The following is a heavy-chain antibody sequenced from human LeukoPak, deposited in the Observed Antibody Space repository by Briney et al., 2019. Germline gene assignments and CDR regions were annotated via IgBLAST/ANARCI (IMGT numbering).Heavy chain of an antibody. V-gene: IGHV4-4*07. J-gene: IGHJ6*03. Sequence: SETLSLTCTVSGGSISGYYWSWIRQPAGKGLEWIGRIYTSGSTNYNPSLKSRVTMSVDTSKNQFSLKLSSVTAADTAVYYCAREDYGGNPYYYYYMDVWGKGTTVTVSS. CDR3: AREDYGGNPYYYYYMDV. CDR1: GGSISGYY. CDR2: IYTSGST. D-gene: IGHD4-23*01.